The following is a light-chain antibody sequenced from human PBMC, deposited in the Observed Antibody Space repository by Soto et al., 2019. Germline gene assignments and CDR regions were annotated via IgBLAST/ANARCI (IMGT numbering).Light chain of an antibody. J-gene: IGLJ2*01. CDR2: DVS. V-gene: IGLV2-14*01. CDR1: SSDVGGHNY. CDR3: NSYASSSTRVV. Sequence: QSALTQRASVSGSPGQSITISCSGSSSDVGGHNYVSWYQQYPGKAPKLLIYDVSNRPSGVSHRFSGSKSGNTASLTISGLQAEDEADYYCNSYASSSTRVVFGGGTKLTVL.